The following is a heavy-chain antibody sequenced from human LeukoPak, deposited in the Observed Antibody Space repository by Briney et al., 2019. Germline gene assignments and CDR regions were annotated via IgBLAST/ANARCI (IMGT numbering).Heavy chain of an antibody. D-gene: IGHD4-11*01. J-gene: IGHJ4*02. Sequence: GGSLRLSCAASGFTFSNYGMSWVRQAPGKGLEWVSAISGSGGSTYYGDSVKGRFTISRDNSKNTLYLQMNSLRAEDTAVYYCANPPTVTSFHYWGQGTLVTVSS. V-gene: IGHV3-23*01. CDR2: ISGSGGST. CDR1: GFTFSNYG. CDR3: ANPPTVTSFHY.